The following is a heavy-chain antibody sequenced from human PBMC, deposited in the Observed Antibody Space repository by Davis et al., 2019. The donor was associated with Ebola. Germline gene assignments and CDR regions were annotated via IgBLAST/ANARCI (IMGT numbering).Heavy chain of an antibody. J-gene: IGHJ2*01. V-gene: IGHV4-61*03. Sequence: MPSETLSLTCTVSGGSISSSSYYWGWIRQPPGKGLEWIGYIYYSGSTTYNPSLRSRVTISQDTSKNHFSLKLSSVTAADTAVYFCARSPITISGVLVPLYWFFDLWGRGTLVTVSS. CDR2: IYYSGST. CDR3: ARSPITISGVLVPLYWFFDL. D-gene: IGHD3-3*01. CDR1: GGSISSSSYY.